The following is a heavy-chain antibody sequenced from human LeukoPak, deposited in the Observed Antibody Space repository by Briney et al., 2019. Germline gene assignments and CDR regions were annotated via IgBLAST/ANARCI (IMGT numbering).Heavy chain of an antibody. J-gene: IGHJ4*02. V-gene: IGHV3-48*01. CDR1: GFTFSDYS. Sequence: PGGSLRLSCAASGFTFSDYSMNWVRQAPGRGLEWIAYSSTWGGSIYYADSMKGRLTISRDNAKNSLYLQMNSLRAEDTAVYYCARDLITTITLDSWGQGTLVTVSS. D-gene: IGHD1-1*01. CDR2: SSTWGGSI. CDR3: ARDLITTITLDS.